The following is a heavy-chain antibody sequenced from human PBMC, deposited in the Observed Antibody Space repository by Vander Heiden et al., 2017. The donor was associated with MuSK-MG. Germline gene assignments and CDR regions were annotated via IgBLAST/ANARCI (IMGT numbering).Heavy chain of an antibody. J-gene: IGHJ4*02. D-gene: IGHD3-9*01. Sequence: EVQLVESGGGLVKPGGSLRLSRAASGFTFSSYSRNWVRQAPGKGLEWVSSISSSSSYIYYADSVKGRFTISRDNAKNSLYLQMNSLRAEDTAVYYCARDYYDILTGYSAFDYWGQGTLVTVSS. CDR1: GFTFSSYS. CDR3: ARDYYDILTGYSAFDY. CDR2: ISSSSSYI. V-gene: IGHV3-21*01.